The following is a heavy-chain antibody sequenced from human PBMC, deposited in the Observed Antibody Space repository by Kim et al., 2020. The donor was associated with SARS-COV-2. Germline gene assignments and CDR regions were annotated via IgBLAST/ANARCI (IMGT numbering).Heavy chain of an antibody. Sequence: SETLSLTCTVSGGSISSGGYYWSWIRQHPGKGLEWIGYIYNSGSTNYNPALQSRVTISVDTSKNQFSLNLTSVTAADTAVYYCARGGVLYYSLYWGQGTLVTVSS. CDR3: ARGGVLYYSLY. CDR1: GGSISSGGYY. D-gene: IGHD2-8*01. J-gene: IGHJ4*02. V-gene: IGHV4-31*03. CDR2: IYNSGST.